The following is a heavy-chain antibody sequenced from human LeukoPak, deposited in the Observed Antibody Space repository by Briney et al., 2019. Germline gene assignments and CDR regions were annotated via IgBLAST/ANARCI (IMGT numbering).Heavy chain of an antibody. J-gene: IGHJ1*01. CDR2: ISGSGGST. D-gene: IGHD3-9*01. V-gene: IGHV3-23*01. CDR1: GFTFSSYA. CDR3: AKGGTYYDILTGSIFQH. Sequence: AALRLSCAASGFTFSSYAMSWVRQAPGQGLEWVSAISGSGGSTYYADSVRGRFTISRDNSKNTLYLQMNSLRAEDTAVYYCAKGGTYYDILTGSIFQHWGQGTLVTVSS.